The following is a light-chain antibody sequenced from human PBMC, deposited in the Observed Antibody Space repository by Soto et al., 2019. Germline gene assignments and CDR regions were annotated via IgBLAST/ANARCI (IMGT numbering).Light chain of an antibody. J-gene: IGKJ4*01. CDR1: YSFSIRY. V-gene: IGKV3-20*01. CDR3: QKFGNSPPLP. CDR2: VAF. Sequence: ILLTQSPGTLSLSPGESATLSCRASYSFSIRYLALYQQKPCQAPRLLIYVAFNRATCIPDRFSGSGSGTDFTLTISRLEPQDFAVYYSQKFGNSPPLPFGGGTKVDIK.